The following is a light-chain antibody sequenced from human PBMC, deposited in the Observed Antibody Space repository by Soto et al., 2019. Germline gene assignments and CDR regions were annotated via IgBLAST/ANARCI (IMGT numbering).Light chain of an antibody. V-gene: IGKV3-15*01. Sequence: EVVLTQSPDTLSLPPGERATLSCRASQSVFSSLAWYQQKPGQAPRLLIYGAATRATGIPARFSGSGSGTEFALTIRRLHSEDFEVYYCLQYYNWPAFAQGTKADMK. J-gene: IGKJ1*01. CDR2: GAA. CDR1: QSVFSS. CDR3: LQYYNWPA.